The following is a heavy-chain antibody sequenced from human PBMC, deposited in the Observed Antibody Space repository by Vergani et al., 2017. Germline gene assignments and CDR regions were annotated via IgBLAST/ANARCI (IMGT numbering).Heavy chain of an antibody. J-gene: IGHJ4*02. V-gene: IGHV4-59*01. CDR1: GGSISSYY. Sequence: QVQLQESGPGLVKPSETLSLTCTVSGGSISSYYWSWIRQPPGKGLEWIGYIYYSGSTNYNPSLKSRVTMSVDTSKNQFSLKLSSVTAADTAVYYCARGRDGYNLYFDYWGQGTLVTVSS. D-gene: IGHD5-24*01. CDR3: ARGRDGYNLYFDY. CDR2: IYYSGST.